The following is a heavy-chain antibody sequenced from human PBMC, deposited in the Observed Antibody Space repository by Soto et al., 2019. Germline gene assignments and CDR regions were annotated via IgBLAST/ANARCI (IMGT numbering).Heavy chain of an antibody. V-gene: IGHV1-2*04. Sequence: GASVKVSCKASGYTFTGYYMHWVRQAPGQGLEWMGWINPNSGGTNYAQKFQGWVTMTRDTSISTAYMELSRLRSDDTAVYYCARSGGARGYYYYYGMDVWGQGTTVTVSS. J-gene: IGHJ6*02. D-gene: IGHD1-26*01. CDR1: GYTFTGYY. CDR3: ARSGGARGYYYYYGMDV. CDR2: INPNSGGT.